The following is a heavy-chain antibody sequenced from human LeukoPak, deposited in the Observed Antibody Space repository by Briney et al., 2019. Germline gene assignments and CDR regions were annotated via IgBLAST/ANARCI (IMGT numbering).Heavy chain of an antibody. CDR3: ARVRSVGGNPHAFNI. V-gene: IGHV3-21*01. D-gene: IGHD4-23*01. CDR2: ITATSLHL. CDR1: GFTFSSYA. J-gene: IGHJ3*02. Sequence: GGSLRLSCAASGFTFSSYAMSWVRQAPGKGLEWVSAITATSLHLYYADSVKGRFTISRDNAKNSLYLQMNSLRVEDTALYYCARVRSVGGNPHAFNIWGQGTMVTVSS.